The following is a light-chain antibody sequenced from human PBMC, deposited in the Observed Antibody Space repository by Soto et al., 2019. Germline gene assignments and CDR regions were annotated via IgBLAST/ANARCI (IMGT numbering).Light chain of an antibody. CDR2: DAS. J-gene: IGKJ4*01. CDR1: QSVSSN. V-gene: IGKV3-11*01. Sequence: EIVLTRSPATLSLSPGERATLSCRASQSVSSNLAWYQQKRGQAPRLLIYDASNRATGIPGRFTGSGSGTDFSLTISSLEPEDFAVYYCQQRSTWPLTFGGGTKVDIK. CDR3: QQRSTWPLT.